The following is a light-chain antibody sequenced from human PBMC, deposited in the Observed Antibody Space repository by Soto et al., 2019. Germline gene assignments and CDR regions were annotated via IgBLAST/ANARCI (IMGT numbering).Light chain of an antibody. CDR2: VVT. CDR1: NSDVGGFNF. Sequence: QSVLTQPASVSGSPGQSITLSCTGTNSDVGGFNFVSWLQQHPGKAPKLILYVVTNRPSGVSTRFSGSKSGNTASLTISGLQADDEADYYCSSYTSSGTWVFGGGTKVTVL. CDR3: SSYTSSGTWV. V-gene: IGLV2-14*01. J-gene: IGLJ3*02.